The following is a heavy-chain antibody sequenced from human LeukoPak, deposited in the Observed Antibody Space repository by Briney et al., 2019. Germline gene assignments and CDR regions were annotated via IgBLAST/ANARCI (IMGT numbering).Heavy chain of an antibody. CDR1: GFTFSSYG. V-gene: IGHV3-30*02. CDR3: AKGPVEYYYDSSGYYPY. J-gene: IGHJ4*02. D-gene: IGHD3-22*01. CDR2: IRYDGSNK. Sequence: GGSLRLSCAASGFTFSSYGMHWVRQAPGKGLEWVAFIRYDGSNKYYADSVKGRFTTSRDNSKNTLYLQMNSLRAEDTAVYYCAKGPVEYYYDSSGYYPYWGQGTLVTVSS.